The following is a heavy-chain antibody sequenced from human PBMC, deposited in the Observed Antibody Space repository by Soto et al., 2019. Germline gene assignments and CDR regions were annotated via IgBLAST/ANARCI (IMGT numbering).Heavy chain of an antibody. CDR1: GFTFSSYA. CDR2: ISGSGGST. V-gene: IGHV3-23*01. D-gene: IGHD1-26*01. J-gene: IGHJ4*02. Sequence: GGSLRLSCAASGFTFSSYAMSWVRQAPGKGLEWVSAISGSGGSTYYADSVKGRFTISRDNSKNTLYLQMNSLRAEDTAVFYCAKDRSGSYHLPFDYWGQGTLVTVSS. CDR3: AKDRSGSYHLPFDY.